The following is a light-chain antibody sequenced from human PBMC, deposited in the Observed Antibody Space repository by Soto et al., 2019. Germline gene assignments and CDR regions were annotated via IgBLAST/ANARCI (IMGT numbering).Light chain of an antibody. CDR2: DAS. CDR3: QQYDTYPLT. J-gene: IGKJ4*01. CDR1: QSINNW. Sequence: DVQITQSPSSPSASVGDRVTITCRASQSINNWLAWYQQKPGKAPKFLIYDASTLETGVPSRFSGSASGTEFTLTISGLQPEDVASYYCQQYDTYPLTFGGGTKVDIK. V-gene: IGKV1-5*01.